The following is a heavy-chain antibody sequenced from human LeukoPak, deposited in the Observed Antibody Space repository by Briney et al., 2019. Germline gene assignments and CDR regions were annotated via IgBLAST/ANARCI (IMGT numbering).Heavy chain of an antibody. Sequence: SETLSLTCTVSGGSISGYYWSWIRQPPGKGLEWIGYICCSGSTNYNPSLKSRVTISVDTSKNQFSLRLSSVTATDTAVYYCARALPSRGYSYGYFDYWGQGTLVTVSS. D-gene: IGHD5-18*01. CDR3: ARALPSRGYSYGYFDY. V-gene: IGHV4-59*01. J-gene: IGHJ4*02. CDR1: GGSISGYY. CDR2: ICCSGST.